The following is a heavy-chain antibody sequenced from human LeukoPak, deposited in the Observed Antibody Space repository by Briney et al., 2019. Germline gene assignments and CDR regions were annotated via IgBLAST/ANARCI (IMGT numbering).Heavy chain of an antibody. CDR2: ISGSGGST. CDR1: GFTFSSYA. J-gene: IGHJ4*02. D-gene: IGHD2-15*01. CDR3: ANSLEKRPGPALFDH. Sequence: GGSLRLSCAASGFTFSSYAMSRVRQAPGKGLEWVSSISGSGGSTYYLGSVKGRFTISRDSSKNTLYLQMNSLRAEDTATYYCANSLEKRPGPALFDHWGQGTLVTVSS. V-gene: IGHV3-23*01.